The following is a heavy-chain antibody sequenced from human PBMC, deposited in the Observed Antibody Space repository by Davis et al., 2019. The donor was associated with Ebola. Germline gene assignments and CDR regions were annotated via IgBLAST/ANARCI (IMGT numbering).Heavy chain of an antibody. CDR1: GFTFSSYW. V-gene: IGHV3-74*01. D-gene: IGHD3-10*01. CDR2: INSDGSST. CDR3: AKSSVGVITTGAFDI. J-gene: IGHJ3*02. Sequence: GESLKISCAASGFTFSSYWMHWVRQAPGKGLVWVSRINSDGSSTSYADSVKGRFTISRDNAKNTLYLQMNSLRAEDTAVYYCAKSSVGVITTGAFDIWGQGTMVTASS.